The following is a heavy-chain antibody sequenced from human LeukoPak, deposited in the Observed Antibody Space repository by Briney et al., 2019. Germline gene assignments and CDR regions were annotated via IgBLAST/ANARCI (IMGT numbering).Heavy chain of an antibody. CDR1: GGSINYYY. D-gene: IGHD3-22*01. CDR3: ARVSRYYYDSSGYGAEYFQH. CDR2: IYYSGGT. Sequence: SETLSLTCTVSGGSINYYYWMWIRQPPGKGLEWIGYIYYSGGTHYNPSLKSRVTMLVDTSKNQFSLKLSSVTAADTAVYYCARVSRYYYDSSGYGAEYFQHWGQGTLVTVSS. V-gene: IGHV4-59*01. J-gene: IGHJ1*01.